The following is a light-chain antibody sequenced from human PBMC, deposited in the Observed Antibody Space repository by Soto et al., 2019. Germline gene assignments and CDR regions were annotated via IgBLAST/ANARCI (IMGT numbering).Light chain of an antibody. CDR2: GAS. CDR1: QSLSSN. Sequence: EVVMTPSPATLSVSPGERATLSCRASQSLSSNLAWYQQKPGQAPRLLIYGASTRATGVPARFSGSGSGTEFTLTISSLQSEDFAVYYCQQYNNWWTFGQGTKVEI. J-gene: IGKJ1*01. V-gene: IGKV3-15*01. CDR3: QQYNNWWT.